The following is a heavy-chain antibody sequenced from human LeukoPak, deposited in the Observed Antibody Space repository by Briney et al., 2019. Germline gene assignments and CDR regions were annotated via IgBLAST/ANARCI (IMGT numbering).Heavy chain of an antibody. CDR3: ARSLGAAAGTLGAASHFDY. J-gene: IGHJ4*02. Sequence: PSETLSLTCAVYGGSFSGYYWSWIRQPPGKGLEWIGEINHSGSTNYNPSLKSRVTISVDTSKNQFSLKLSSVTAADTAVYYCARSLGAAAGTLGAASHFDYWGQGTLVTVSS. D-gene: IGHD6-13*01. V-gene: IGHV4-34*01. CDR2: INHSGST. CDR1: GGSFSGYY.